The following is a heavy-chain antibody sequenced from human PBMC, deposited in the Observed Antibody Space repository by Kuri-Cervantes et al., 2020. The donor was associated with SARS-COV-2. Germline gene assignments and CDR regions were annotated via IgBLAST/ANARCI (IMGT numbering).Heavy chain of an antibody. CDR2: ISSSSSYI. V-gene: IGHV3-21*01. CDR3: AGTPLTTVVNGEDY. D-gene: IGHD4-23*01. CDR1: GFTFSSYS. Sequence: GESLKISCAASGFTFSSYSMNWVRQAPGKGLEWVSSISSSSSYIYYADSVKGRFTISRDNAKNSLYLQMNSLRAEDTAVYYCAGTPLTTVVNGEDYWGQGTLVTVSS. J-gene: IGHJ4*02.